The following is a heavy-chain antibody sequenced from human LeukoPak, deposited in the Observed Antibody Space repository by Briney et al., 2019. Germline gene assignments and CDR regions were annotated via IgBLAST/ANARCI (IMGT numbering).Heavy chain of an antibody. Sequence: GGSLRLSCAASGFTFSSYAMHWVRQAPGKGLEWVAVISYDGSNKYYADSVKGRFTISRDNSKNTLYLQMNSLRAEDTAVYYCADAWNDDEYYFDYWGQGTLVTVSS. CDR1: GFTFSSYA. CDR3: ADAWNDDEYYFDY. V-gene: IGHV3-30*04. J-gene: IGHJ4*02. D-gene: IGHD1-1*01. CDR2: ISYDGSNK.